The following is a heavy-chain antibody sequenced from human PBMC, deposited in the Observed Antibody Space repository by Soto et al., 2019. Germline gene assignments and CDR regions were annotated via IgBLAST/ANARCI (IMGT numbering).Heavy chain of an antibody. CDR2: ITDNGVST. V-gene: IGHV3-23*04. CDR1: GFTFRNSV. J-gene: IGHJ6*02. Sequence: EVQLVESGGGLVQPGGSLRLSCAASGFTFRNSVMNWVRQAPGKGLEWVSGITDNGVSTYYADSVKGRCTISRDNSKNIRYLQRNSPGAEDTAIYYGAKEVYGAARGAMDVWGQGTTVTVSS. CDR3: AKEVYGAARGAMDV. D-gene: IGHD3-10*01.